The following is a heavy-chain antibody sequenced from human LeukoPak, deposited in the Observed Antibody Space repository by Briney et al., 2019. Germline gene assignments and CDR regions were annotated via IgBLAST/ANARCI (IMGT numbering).Heavy chain of an antibody. Sequence: GGSLRLSCAASGSTFSSYSMNWVRQAPGKGLEWVSYISSSSSTIYYADSVKGRFTISRDNAKNSLYLQMNSLRAEDTAVYYCARLKGRDSSGPEVYWGQGTLVTVSS. CDR3: ARLKGRDSSGPEVY. CDR2: ISSSSSTI. D-gene: IGHD3-22*01. V-gene: IGHV3-48*01. J-gene: IGHJ4*02. CDR1: GSTFSSYS.